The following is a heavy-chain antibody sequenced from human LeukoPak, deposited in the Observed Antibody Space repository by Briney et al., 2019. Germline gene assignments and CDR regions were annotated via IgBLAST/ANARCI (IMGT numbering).Heavy chain of an antibody. CDR2: ISAYNGNT. CDR3: ARGGPYYYDSSGTEGDY. D-gene: IGHD3-22*01. Sequence: GASVTVSCKASGYTFTSYGISWVRQAPGQGLEWMGWISAYNGNTNYAQKLQGRVTMTTDTSTSTAYMELRSLRSDDTAVYYCARGGPYYYDSSGTEGDYWGQGTLVTVSA. CDR1: GYTFTSYG. V-gene: IGHV1-18*01. J-gene: IGHJ4*02.